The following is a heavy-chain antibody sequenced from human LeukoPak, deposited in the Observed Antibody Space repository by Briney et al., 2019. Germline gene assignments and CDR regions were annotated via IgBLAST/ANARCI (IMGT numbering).Heavy chain of an antibody. CDR2: IYYGGST. CDR3: ATDSAHYGGNSGLDY. D-gene: IGHD4-23*01. Sequence: AGGSVRLSCAASGFIVKSNYMSWVRQVPGKGLEWVSVIYYGGSTYHADSVKGRFTISRDNSRNTVYLQMNSLRAEDTAVYYCATDSAHYGGNSGLDYWGQGTLATVSS. J-gene: IGHJ4*02. CDR1: GFIVKSNY. V-gene: IGHV3-66*01.